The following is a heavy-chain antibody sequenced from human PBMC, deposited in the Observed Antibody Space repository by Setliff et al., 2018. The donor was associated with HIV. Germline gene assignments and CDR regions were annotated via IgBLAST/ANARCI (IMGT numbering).Heavy chain of an antibody. CDR3: ARFYGSYDVGGFDI. D-gene: IGHD3-16*01. J-gene: IGHJ3*02. CDR1: GYSFITYW. V-gene: IGHV5-51*01. Sequence: ISCKGSGYSFITYWIGWVRQRPGKGLEWMGIMNPDGSNTRYSPSFQGQVTISVDESISTAYLQWSSLKASDSAFYYCARFYGSYDVGGFDIWGQGTKVPVSS. CDR2: MNPDGSNT.